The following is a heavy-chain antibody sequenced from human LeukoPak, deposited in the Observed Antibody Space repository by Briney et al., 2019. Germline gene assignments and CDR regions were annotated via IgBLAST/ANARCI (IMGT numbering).Heavy chain of an antibody. CDR3: ARAYYGSGSYSFDY. V-gene: IGHV4-34*01. CDR1: GGSFSGYY. Sequence: SETLSLTCAVYGGSFSGYYWSWIRQPPGKGLEWVEEINHSGSTNYNRSLKSRVTISVDRSKNQFSLKLSSVTAADTAVYYCARAYYGSGSYSFDYWGQGTLVTVSS. CDR2: INHSGST. J-gene: IGHJ4*02. D-gene: IGHD3-10*01.